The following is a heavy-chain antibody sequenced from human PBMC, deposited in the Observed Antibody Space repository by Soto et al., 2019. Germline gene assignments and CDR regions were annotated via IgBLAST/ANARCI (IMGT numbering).Heavy chain of an antibody. CDR1: GASVSSTYW. J-gene: IGHJ5*02. V-gene: IGHV4-4*02. CDR2: INHRGSA. Sequence: PSETLSLTCAVSGASVSSTYWWSWVRQPPGKGPEWIGEINHRGSANYNPSLKSRVTISVDISKNQFSLKLSSVTAADTAVYYCARGINYYDSSGDSWFDPWGQGTLVTVSS. D-gene: IGHD3-22*01. CDR3: ARGINYYDSSGDSWFDP.